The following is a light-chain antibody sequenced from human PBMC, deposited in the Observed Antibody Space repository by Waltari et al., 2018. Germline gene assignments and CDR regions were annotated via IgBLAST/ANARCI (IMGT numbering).Light chain of an antibody. J-gene: IGLJ3*02. CDR2: VTD. Sequence: QTVVTQEPSLSVSPGGTATLTCGLTSGSVSSSHHPTWYQQTPGQAPRTIIYVTDTRSSGVPDRFSGSSRGNKVALTITGAQAEDESDYYCALDMARGTWLFGGGTRLTVL. V-gene: IGLV8-61*01. CDR1: SGSVSSSHH. CDR3: ALDMARGTWL.